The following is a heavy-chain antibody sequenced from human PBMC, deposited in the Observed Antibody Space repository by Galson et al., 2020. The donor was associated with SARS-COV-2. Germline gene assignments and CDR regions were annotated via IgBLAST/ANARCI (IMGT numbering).Heavy chain of an antibody. D-gene: IGHD7-27*01. CDR3: ARGDMGNEYFDY. CDR1: GFTFSNHR. Sequence: ALHGESLKISCAVSGFTFSNHRMHWVRQAPGKGLVWVSRIYSEGSSTSYADSVKGRFTIPGDNAKNTLYLQMNSLRAEDTAVYYCARGDMGNEYFDYWGRGTVVTVSS. CDR2: IYSEGSST. J-gene: IGHJ4*02. V-gene: IGHV3-74*01.